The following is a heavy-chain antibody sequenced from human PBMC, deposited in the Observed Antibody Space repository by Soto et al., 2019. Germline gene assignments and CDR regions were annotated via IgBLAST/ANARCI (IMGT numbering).Heavy chain of an antibody. J-gene: IGHJ4*02. V-gene: IGHV3-21*06. D-gene: IGHD3-3*01. CDR2: ISKTSSTI. CDR1: GLYFNSYT. CDR3: ARAILLSVYVPDF. Sequence: PXESLTLPCAAPGLYFNSYTMDWVRQAPGKGLEWVSSISKTSSTISYADSVRGRFTISRDNAQNTLYLQMDSLGVADTAVYYCARAILLSVYVPDFWGQGTLVTSPQ.